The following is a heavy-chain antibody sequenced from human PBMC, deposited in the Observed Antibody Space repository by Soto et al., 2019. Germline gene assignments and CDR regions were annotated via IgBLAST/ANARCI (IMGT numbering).Heavy chain of an antibody. CDR1: GGSISSSSYY. CDR2: IYYSGNT. V-gene: IGHV4-39*01. CDR3: AKVQQQYIWFDP. J-gene: IGHJ5*02. Sequence: SETLSLTCTVSGGSISSSSYYWGWVRQPPGKGLEWIGNIYYSGNTYYNPSLKSRVTISVDTSKNQFSLSLSSVTAADTAVYYCAKVQQQYIWFDPWGQGTLVTVSS. D-gene: IGHD6-13*01.